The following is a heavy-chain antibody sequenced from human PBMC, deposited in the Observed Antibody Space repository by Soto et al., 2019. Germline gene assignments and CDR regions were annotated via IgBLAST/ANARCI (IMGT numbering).Heavy chain of an antibody. CDR2: IYSGGST. V-gene: IGHV3-53*04. CDR1: GFTVSSNY. D-gene: IGHD3-9*01. J-gene: IGHJ4*02. Sequence: EVQLVESGGGLVQPGGSLRLSCAASGFTVSSNYMSWVRQAPGKGLEWVSVIYSGGSTYYADSVKGRFTISRHNSKNTLYLEMNSLGAEDTAVYYCARVRYFDWLSLYYWGQGTLVTLSS. CDR3: ARVRYFDWLSLYY.